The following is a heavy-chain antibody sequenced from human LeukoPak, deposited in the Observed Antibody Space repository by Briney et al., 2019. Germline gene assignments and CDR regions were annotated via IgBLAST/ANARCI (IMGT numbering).Heavy chain of an antibody. D-gene: IGHD3-16*01. V-gene: IGHV1-69*04. CDR2: IIPILGIA. CDR1: GGTFSSYT. CDR3: ARDLYD. J-gene: IGHJ4*02. Sequence: SVKVSCKASGGTFSSYTISWVRQDPAQGLEWMGRIIPILGIANYAQTFLDRVTITAAKSTIKTDMELSSMRSAATAAHYCARDLYDWGQGTLVTVSS.